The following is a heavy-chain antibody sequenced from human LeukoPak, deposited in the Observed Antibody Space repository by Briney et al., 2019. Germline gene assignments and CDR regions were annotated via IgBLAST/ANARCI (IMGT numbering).Heavy chain of an antibody. CDR3: ARGYIVVVPAAPYYFDY. D-gene: IGHD2-2*01. CDR2: INHSGST. CDR1: GGSFSGYY. J-gene: IGHJ4*02. V-gene: IGHV4-34*01. Sequence: SGTLSLTCAVYGGSFSGYYWSWIRQPPGKGLEWIGEINHSGSTNYNPSLKSRVTISVDTSKNQFSLKLSSVTAADTAVYYCARGYIVVVPAAPYYFDYWGQGTLVTVSS.